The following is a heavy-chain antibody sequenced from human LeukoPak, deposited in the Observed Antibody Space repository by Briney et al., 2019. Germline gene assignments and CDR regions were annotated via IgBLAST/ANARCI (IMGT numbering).Heavy chain of an antibody. J-gene: IGHJ4*02. V-gene: IGHV3-23*01. CDR1: GLTFSSYA. Sequence: GGSLRLSCAASGLTFSSYAMSWVRQAPGKGLEWVSAISGSGSTIYYADSVKGRFTISRDNAKNSLYLQMNSLRAEDTAVYYCARESDYYDSSGYPDYWGQGTLVTVSS. CDR3: ARESDYYDSSGYPDY. CDR2: ISGSGSTI. D-gene: IGHD3-22*01.